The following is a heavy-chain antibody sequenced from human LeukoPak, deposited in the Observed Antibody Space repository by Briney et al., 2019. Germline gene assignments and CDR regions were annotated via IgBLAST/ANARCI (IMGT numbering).Heavy chain of an antibody. CDR1: NGSISGYY. CDR3: ARFTYTTRPSDV. D-gene: IGHD3-16*01. V-gene: IGHV4-4*09. J-gene: IGHJ6*04. CDR2: IYSSRST. Sequence: SETLSLTCSVSNGSISGYYWSWIRQPPGQTLEWIGYIYSSRSTNYNPSLQSRVTMSVDTSMNQFSLRLSSVTAADTAIYYCARFTYTTRPSDVWGKGTTVTVSS.